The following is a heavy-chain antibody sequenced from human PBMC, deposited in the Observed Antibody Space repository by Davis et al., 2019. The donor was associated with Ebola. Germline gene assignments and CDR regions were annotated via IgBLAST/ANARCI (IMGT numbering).Heavy chain of an antibody. Sequence: ASVKVSCTASRFDIINCGITWVRQAPGKGPEWLGWISAYSGTTNFAQKFQGRVTMTTDASTSTAYMELRSLRSDDTAVYFCATVVGVTSALEIWGQGTVLTFSS. V-gene: IGHV1-18*01. CDR1: RFDIINCG. CDR2: ISAYSGTT. J-gene: IGHJ3*02. CDR3: ATVVGVTSALEI. D-gene: IGHD1-26*01.